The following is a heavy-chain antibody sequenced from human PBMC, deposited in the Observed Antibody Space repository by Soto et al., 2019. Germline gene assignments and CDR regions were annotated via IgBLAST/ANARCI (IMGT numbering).Heavy chain of an antibody. J-gene: IGHJ4*02. D-gene: IGHD6-25*01. CDR2: IYYSGST. V-gene: IGHV4-39*01. CDR1: RGSISSGTNY. CDR3: ARHEAGWYFDS. Sequence: QLQLQESGPGLVKPSETLSLTCTVSRGSISSGTNYWAWIRQPPGKGLECIANIYYSGSTFYNPSLKSRVTISLDTSKNQFSLKLRSVTAADTAVYYCARHEAGWYFDSWGQGTLVTVSS.